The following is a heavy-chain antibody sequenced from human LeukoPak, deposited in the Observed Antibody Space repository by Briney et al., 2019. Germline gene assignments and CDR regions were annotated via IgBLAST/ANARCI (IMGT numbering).Heavy chain of an antibody. V-gene: IGHV1-2*02. Sequence: EASVKVSCKASGYTFTGYYMHWVRQVPGQGLEWMGWINPNSGGTNYAQKFQGRVTMTTDTSTSTAYMELRSLRSDDTAVYYCASIAVAGTGGDYWGQGTLVTVSS. D-gene: IGHD6-19*01. J-gene: IGHJ4*02. CDR2: INPNSGGT. CDR3: ASIAVAGTGGDY. CDR1: GYTFTGYY.